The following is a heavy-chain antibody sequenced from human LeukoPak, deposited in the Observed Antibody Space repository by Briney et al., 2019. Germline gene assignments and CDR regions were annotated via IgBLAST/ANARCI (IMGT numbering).Heavy chain of an antibody. CDR1: GFTFSGSW. J-gene: IGHJ4*02. CDR2: INPDGSIT. V-gene: IGHV3-74*01. CDR3: ARDRRCSDSDCTPGDDFDY. D-gene: IGHD5-12*01. Sequence: QPGGSLRLSCAASGFTFSGSWMHSVRQAPGKGLVWASRINPDGSITTYADSVRGRFTISRDNAKNTVSLQMNSLRAEDTAVYYCARDRRCSDSDCTPGDDFDYWGQGTLVTVSS.